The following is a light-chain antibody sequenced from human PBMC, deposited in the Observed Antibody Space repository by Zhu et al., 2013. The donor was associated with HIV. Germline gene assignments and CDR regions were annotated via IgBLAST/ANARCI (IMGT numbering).Light chain of an antibody. CDR1: QSISSW. J-gene: IGKJ4*01. Sequence: DIQMTQSPSTLSASVGDRVTITCRASQSISSWLAWYQQKPGKAPKLLIYKASSLESGVPSRFSGSGYGTEFTLTISNLQPEDFGTYYCLQHNTYPLTFGGGTKVEIK. CDR3: LQHNTYPLT. V-gene: IGKV1-5*03. CDR2: KAS.